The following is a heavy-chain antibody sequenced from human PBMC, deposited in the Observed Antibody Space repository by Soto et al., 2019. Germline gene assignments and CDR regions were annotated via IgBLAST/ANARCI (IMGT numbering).Heavy chain of an antibody. J-gene: IGHJ4*02. CDR3: AKGRGGSGSLTPRVDF. V-gene: IGHV3-23*01. CDR2: ISGGGDTT. D-gene: IGHD3-10*01. CDR1: GLTLNNYA. Sequence: EVQLLESGGGLVQPGGSLRPSWAAPGLTLNNYAMPWFAQPPGKGLEWVSAISGGGDTTSYADSVKGRFTVSRDGSKNTLYLQMSSLRAEDTALYYCAKGRGGSGSLTPRVDFWGQGTLVTVSS.